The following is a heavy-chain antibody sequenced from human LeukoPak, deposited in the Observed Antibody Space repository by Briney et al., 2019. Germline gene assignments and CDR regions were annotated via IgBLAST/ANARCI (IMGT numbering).Heavy chain of an antibody. V-gene: IGHV1-8*01. D-gene: IGHD6-19*01. CDR1: GYTFTSYD. J-gene: IGHJ4*02. CDR3: ARGYSSGLTDY. Sequence: ASVKVSCKASGYTFTSYDINWVRQATGQGLEWMGWMSPNSGNTGYAPKFQGTVTMTRDTSVNTAYMELSSLTSEDTAIYYCARGYSSGLTDYWGQGTLVTVSS. CDR2: MSPNSGNT.